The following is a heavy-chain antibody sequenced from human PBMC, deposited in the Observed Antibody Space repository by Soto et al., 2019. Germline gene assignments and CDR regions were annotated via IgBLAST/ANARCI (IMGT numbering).Heavy chain of an antibody. Sequence: EVHLVESGGGLVQPGGSLRLSCAASGFTFSGHWMSWVRQAPGKGLEWVAHIKQDGSETFYVGSVKGRFTISRDNAKNSLDLQMNSLRAEDTALYYCARDRAFCSGTNCRRGSIYYYCMDVWGNGTTVTVS. J-gene: IGHJ6*03. V-gene: IGHV3-7*01. D-gene: IGHD2-2*01. CDR1: GFTFSGHW. CDR2: IKQDGSET. CDR3: ARDRAFCSGTNCRRGSIYYYCMDV.